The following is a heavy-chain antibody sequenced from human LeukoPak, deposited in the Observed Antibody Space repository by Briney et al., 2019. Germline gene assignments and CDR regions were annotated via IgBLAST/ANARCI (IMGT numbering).Heavy chain of an antibody. D-gene: IGHD5-24*01. J-gene: IGHJ4*02. Sequence: GGSLRLSCAASGLTVSSNCMSWVRQAPGKGLEWVSFIYSGGNTYYADSVKGRFTISRDNSKNTVHLQMNSLRAEDTAMYYCARQGRWLQLLSFDYWGQGTLVTVSS. CDR2: IYSGGNT. CDR3: ARQGRWLQLLSFDY. CDR1: GLTVSSNC. V-gene: IGHV3-53*01.